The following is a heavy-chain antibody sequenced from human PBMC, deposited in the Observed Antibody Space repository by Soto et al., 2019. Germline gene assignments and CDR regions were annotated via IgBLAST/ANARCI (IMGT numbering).Heavy chain of an antibody. J-gene: IGHJ5*02. CDR1: GYTFTGYY. CDR2: INPNNGVT. V-gene: IGHV1-2*02. Sequence: QVQLVQSGAEVKKPGASVKVSCKAAGYTFTGYYVNWVRRAPGQGLEWMGWINPNNGVTNYAQKFQGRVTMTRDTSISTAYMDLSMLRSDDTAVYYCARGALTVANWFDPWGQGTQVTVSS. CDR3: ARGALTVANWFDP. D-gene: IGHD6-19*01.